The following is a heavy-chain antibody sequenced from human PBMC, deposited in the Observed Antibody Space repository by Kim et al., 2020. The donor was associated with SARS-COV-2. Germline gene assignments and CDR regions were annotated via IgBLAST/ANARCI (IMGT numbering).Heavy chain of an antibody. CDR2: IYYSGST. CDR1: GGSISSYY. D-gene: IGHD6-13*01. CDR3: ARTSSSWYGNYYYGMDV. Sequence: SETLSLTCTVSGGSISSYYWSWIRQPPGKGLEWIGYIYYSGSTNYNPSLKSRVTISVDTSKNQFSLKLSSVTAADTAVYYCARTSSSWYGNYYYGMDVWGQGTTVTVSS. V-gene: IGHV4-59*13. J-gene: IGHJ6*02.